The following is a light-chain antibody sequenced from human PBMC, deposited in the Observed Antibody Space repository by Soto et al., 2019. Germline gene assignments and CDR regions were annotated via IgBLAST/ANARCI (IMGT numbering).Light chain of an antibody. Sequence: EVVMTQSPVILSVSPGERATLSCRASQSVGRNLAWYQQRPGQAPRLLIHDASARPSGVPARFSGSGSGTDFTLTIISLQSDDFAVYYCQQYSDPPITFGPGTTVDLK. CDR3: QQYSDPPIT. CDR2: DAS. CDR1: QSVGRN. J-gene: IGKJ3*01. V-gene: IGKV3-15*01.